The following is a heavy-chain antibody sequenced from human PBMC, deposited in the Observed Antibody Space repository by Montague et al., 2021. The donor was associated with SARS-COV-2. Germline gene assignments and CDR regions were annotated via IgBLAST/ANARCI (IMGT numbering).Heavy chain of an antibody. CDR2: IYTSGST. D-gene: IGHD3-10*01. CDR1: GGSISSGSYY. CDR3: ARDLAPYYGSGSYYNPIDAFDI. V-gene: IGHV4-61*02. Sequence: TLSLTCTVSGGSISSGSYYWSWIRQPAGKGLEWIGRIYTSGSTNYNPSLKSRVTISVDTSKNQFSLKLSSVTAADTAVYYCARDLAPYYGSGSYYNPIDAFDIWGQGTMVPVSS. J-gene: IGHJ3*02.